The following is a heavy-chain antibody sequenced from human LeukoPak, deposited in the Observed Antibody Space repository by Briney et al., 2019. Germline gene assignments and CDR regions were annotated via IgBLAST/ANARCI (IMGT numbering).Heavy chain of an antibody. CDR1: GYTFTSYD. CDR3: AGRLYGRQRYWFDP. CDR2: MNPNSGNT. D-gene: IGHD2-8*01. Sequence: ASVKVSCKASGYTFTSYDINWVRQATGQGLEWMGWMNPNSGNTGYAQKFQGRVTMTRNTSISTAYMELSSRRSEATAVYYCAGRLYGRQRYWFDPGGQGTLVTVSS. J-gene: IGHJ5*02. V-gene: IGHV1-8*01.